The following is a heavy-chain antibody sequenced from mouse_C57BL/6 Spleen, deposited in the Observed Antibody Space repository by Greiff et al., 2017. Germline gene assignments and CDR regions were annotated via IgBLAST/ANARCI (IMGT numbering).Heavy chain of an antibody. J-gene: IGHJ2*01. V-gene: IGHV5-16*01. CDR1: GFTFSDYY. Sequence: EVKLMESEGGLVQPGSSLKLSCTASGFTFSDYYMAWVRQVPEKGLEWVANINYDGSSTYYLDSLKSRFIISRDNAKNILYLQMSSLKSEDTATYYCARGEDYYGSSGGYYFDYWGQGTTLTVSS. CDR2: INYDGSST. D-gene: IGHD1-1*01. CDR3: ARGEDYYGSSGGYYFDY.